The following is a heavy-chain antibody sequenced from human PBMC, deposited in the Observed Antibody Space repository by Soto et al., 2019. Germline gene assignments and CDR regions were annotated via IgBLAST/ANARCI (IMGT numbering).Heavy chain of an antibody. CDR1: GGTFSSYA. CDR3: ASHPRRGFYYGMDV. V-gene: IGHV1-69*13. J-gene: IGHJ6*02. D-gene: IGHD3-10*01. Sequence: SVKVSCKASGGTFSSYAISWVRQAPGQGLEWMGGIIPIFGTANYAQKFQGRVTITADESTSTAYMELSSLRSEDTAVYYCASHPRRGFYYGMDVWGQGTTVTVSS. CDR2: IIPIFGTA.